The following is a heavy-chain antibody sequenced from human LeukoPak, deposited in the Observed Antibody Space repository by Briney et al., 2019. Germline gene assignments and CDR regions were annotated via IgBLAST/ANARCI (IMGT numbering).Heavy chain of an antibody. CDR1: GFTFSSYN. D-gene: IGHD2-21*01. J-gene: IGHJ4*02. CDR3: ARDLWSPVDF. Sequence: GGSLRLSCAASGFTFSSYNMNWVRQAPGKGLERVSCISSSSIYIYYADSVKGRFTISRDNAKNSLYLQMNSLRAEDTAVYYCARDLWSPVDFWGQGTLVTVSS. V-gene: IGHV3-21*01. CDR2: ISSSSIYI.